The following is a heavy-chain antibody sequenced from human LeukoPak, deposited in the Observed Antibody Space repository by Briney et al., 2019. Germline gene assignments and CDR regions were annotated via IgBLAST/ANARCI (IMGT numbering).Heavy chain of an antibody. CDR2: ISGSGGST. V-gene: IGHV3-23*01. CDR1: GFTFSSYA. CDR3: AKDRPGYYYDSSGYYPDFDY. D-gene: IGHD3-22*01. Sequence: GGSLRLSCAASGFTFSSYAMSWVRQAPGKGLEWVSAISGSGGSTYYADSAKGRFTISRDNSKNTLYLQMNSLRAEDTAVYYCAKDRPGYYYDSSGYYPDFDYWGQGTLVTVSS. J-gene: IGHJ4*02.